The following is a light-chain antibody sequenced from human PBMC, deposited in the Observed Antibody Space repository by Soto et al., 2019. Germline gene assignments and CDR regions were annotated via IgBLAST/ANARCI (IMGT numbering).Light chain of an antibody. J-gene: IGKJ3*01. Sequence: DIQMTQSPATLSASVGDRVTITCRASQSIDSALAWYQKKPGTAPKPLIYQASTVASGVPSRFSGSRSGTQFTLTISSLQPEDVASYYCQQYSTSFFNFDPGTSVD. V-gene: IGKV1-5*03. CDR3: QQYSTSFFN. CDR1: QSIDSA. CDR2: QAS.